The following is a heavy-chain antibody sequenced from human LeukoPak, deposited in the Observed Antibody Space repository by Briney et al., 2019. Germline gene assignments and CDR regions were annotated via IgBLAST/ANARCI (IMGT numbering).Heavy chain of an antibody. V-gene: IGHV4-4*02. J-gene: IGHJ4*02. D-gene: IGHD3-22*01. CDR2: IYHSGST. CDR1: GGSISSSNW. CDR3: ARKVPAYYYDSSPPLDY. Sequence: SETLSLTCAVSGGSISSSNWWSWVRQPPGKGLEWIGEIYHSGSTNYNPSLKSRVTISVDKSKNQFSLKLSSVTAADTAVYYCARKVPAYYYDSSPPLDYWGQGTLVTVSS.